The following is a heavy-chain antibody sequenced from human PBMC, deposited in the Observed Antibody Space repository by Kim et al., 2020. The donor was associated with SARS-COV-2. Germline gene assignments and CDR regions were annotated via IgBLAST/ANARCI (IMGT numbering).Heavy chain of an antibody. D-gene: IGHD3-10*01. V-gene: IGHV1-3*01. CDR2: INAGNGNT. CDR1: GYTFTSYA. J-gene: IGHJ6*02. Sequence: ASVKVSCKASGYTFTSYAMHWVRQAPGQRLEWMGWINAGNGNTKYSQKFQGRVTITRDTSASTAYMELSSLRSEDTAVYYCPRVPRSRTRITMVRGVINYCYGMDVWGQGTTVTVSS. CDR3: PRVPRSRTRITMVRGVINYCYGMDV.